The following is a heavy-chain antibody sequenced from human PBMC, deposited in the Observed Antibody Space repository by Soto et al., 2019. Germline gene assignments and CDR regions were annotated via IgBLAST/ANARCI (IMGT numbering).Heavy chain of an antibody. J-gene: IGHJ6*02. CDR2: IIPIFGTA. V-gene: IGHV1-69*13. Sequence: GASVKVSCKASGGTFSSYAISWVRQAPGQGLEWMGGIIPIFGTANYAQKFQGRVTITADESTSTAYMELSSLRSEDTAVYYCASGLSYSSGWYALYYGMDVWGQGTTVTV. D-gene: IGHD6-19*01. CDR3: ASGLSYSSGWYALYYGMDV. CDR1: GGTFSSYA.